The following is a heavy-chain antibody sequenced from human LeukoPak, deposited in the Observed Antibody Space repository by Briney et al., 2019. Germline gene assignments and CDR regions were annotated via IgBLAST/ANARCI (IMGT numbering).Heavy chain of an antibody. CDR1: GGSFSGYY. CDR2: INHSGST. Sequence: SETLSPTCAVYGGSFSGYYWSWIRQPPGKGLEWIGEINHSGSTNYNPSLKSRVTISVDTSKNQFSLKLSSVTAADTAVYYCARGPGYGSSSWYRFDPWGQGTLVTVSS. V-gene: IGHV4-34*01. D-gene: IGHD6-13*01. J-gene: IGHJ5*02. CDR3: ARGPGYGSSSWYRFDP.